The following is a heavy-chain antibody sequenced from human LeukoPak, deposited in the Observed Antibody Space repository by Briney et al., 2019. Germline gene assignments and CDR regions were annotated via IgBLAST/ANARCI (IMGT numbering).Heavy chain of an antibody. J-gene: IGHJ6*03. V-gene: IGHV4-39*07. CDR2: IYYSGSA. D-gene: IGHD5-12*01. Sequence: SETLSLTCTVSGGSISSSTYYWGWIRQPPGKGLEWIGTIYYSGSAYYNPSLKSRVTMSVDTSKNQFSLKLSSVTAADTAVYYCARGGYSGYDFGRKYYYYYYMDVWGKGTTVTVSS. CDR3: ARGGYSGYDFGRKYYYYYYMDV. CDR1: GGSISSSTYY.